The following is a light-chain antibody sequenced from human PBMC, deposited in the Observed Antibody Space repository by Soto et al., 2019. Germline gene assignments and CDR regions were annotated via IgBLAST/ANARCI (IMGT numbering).Light chain of an antibody. V-gene: IGKV3-11*01. CDR2: DAS. CDR3: QERSNWPPIT. CDR1: QSISSS. Sequence: NVLTASPATLSLSPAEIARLSSTSSQSISSSLAWYQQTPGQAPRLLIYDASNRATGIPARFSGSGSGTDFTLTISSLESEDFAVYYCQERSNWPPITCGQGTRREIK. J-gene: IGKJ5*01.